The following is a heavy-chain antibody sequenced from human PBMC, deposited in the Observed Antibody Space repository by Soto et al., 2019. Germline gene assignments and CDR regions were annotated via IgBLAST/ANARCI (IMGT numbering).Heavy chain of an antibody. V-gene: IGHV4-4*02. CDR3: ARETYDYSNYRIRGIDV. D-gene: IGHD4-4*01. CDR2: IYHSGST. Sequence: PSETLSLTCAVSGGSISSSNWWSWVRQPPGKGLEWIGEIYHSGSTNYNPSLKSRVTISVDKSKNQFSLKLSSVTAADTAVYYCARETYDYSNYRIRGIDVLGQGTTVT. CDR1: GGSISSSNW. J-gene: IGHJ6*02.